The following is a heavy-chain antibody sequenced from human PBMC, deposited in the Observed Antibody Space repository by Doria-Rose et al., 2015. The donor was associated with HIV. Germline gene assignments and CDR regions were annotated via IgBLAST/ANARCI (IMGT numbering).Heavy chain of an antibody. CDR2: IYYSGTT. J-gene: IGHJ4*02. Sequence: WSWIRQRPGKGLEWIGYIYYSGTTSYNPSLKSRVAISVDTTKNQFSLKLSSVTAADTAVYYCARDRPSSSWTFDNWGQGTLVTVSS. V-gene: IGHV4-31*02. D-gene: IGHD6-13*01. CDR3: ARDRPSSSWTFDN.